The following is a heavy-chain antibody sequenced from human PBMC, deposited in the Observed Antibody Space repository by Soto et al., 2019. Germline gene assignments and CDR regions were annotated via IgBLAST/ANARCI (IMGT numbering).Heavy chain of an antibody. CDR2: IYYSGST. CDR1: GGSINTYY. Sequence: SETLSLTCTVSGGSINTYYWSWIRQPPGKGLEWIGYIYYSGSTYYNPSLKSRVTISVDTSKNQFSLKLSSVTAADTAVYYCARAKRYYDILTTFYYYYGMDVWGQGSTVTVSS. V-gene: IGHV4-59*12. J-gene: IGHJ6*02. CDR3: ARAKRYYDILTTFYYYYGMDV. D-gene: IGHD3-9*01.